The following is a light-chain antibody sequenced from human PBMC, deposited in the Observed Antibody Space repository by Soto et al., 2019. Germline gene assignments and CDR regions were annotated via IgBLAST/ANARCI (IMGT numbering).Light chain of an antibody. J-gene: IGKJ2*01. V-gene: IGKV2-24*01. CDR3: MQLTHVPYT. CDR1: QSLAFSNGDTY. Sequence: DVVLSQTLLSSPVTLGQPASISCRSSQSLAFSNGDTYLSWLQQRPGQPPRLLIYMVSNRFSGVPARFSGSGAGTDFTLKISRVEAEDVRVYYCMQLTHVPYTFGQGTKLE. CDR2: MVS.